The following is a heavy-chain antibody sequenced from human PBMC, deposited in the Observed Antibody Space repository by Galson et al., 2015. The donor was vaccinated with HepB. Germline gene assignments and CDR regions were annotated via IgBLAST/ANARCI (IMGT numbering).Heavy chain of an antibody. D-gene: IGHD6-19*01. V-gene: IGHV3-7*03. CDR2: IKQNGSEK. CDR3: ARGPIAYSSGWYYYFDY. CDR1: GFTFSSYW. Sequence: SLRLSCAASGFTFSSYWMSWVRQAPGKGLEWVANIKQNGSEKYYVDSVKGRFTISRDNAKNSLYLQMNSLRAEDTAVYYCARGPIAYSSGWYYYFDYWGQGTLVTVSS. J-gene: IGHJ4*02.